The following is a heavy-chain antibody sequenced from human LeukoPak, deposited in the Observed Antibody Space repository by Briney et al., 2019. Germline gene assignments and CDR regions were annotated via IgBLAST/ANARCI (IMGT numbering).Heavy chain of an antibody. V-gene: IGHV3-9*01. CDR3: AKENGGGYSGREFDY. Sequence: GGSLRLSCAASGFTFDDYAMHWVRQAPGKGLEWVSGISWNSGSIGYADSVKGRFTISRDNAKNSLYLQMNSLRAEDTALYYCAKENGGGYSGREFDYWGQGILVNVSS. CDR2: ISWNSGSI. CDR1: GFTFDDYA. D-gene: IGHD1-26*01. J-gene: IGHJ4*02.